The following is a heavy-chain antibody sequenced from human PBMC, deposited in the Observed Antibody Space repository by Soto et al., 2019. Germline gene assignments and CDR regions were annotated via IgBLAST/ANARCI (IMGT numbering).Heavy chain of an antibody. CDR3: ARDWGACTPGECYTHGFDL. D-gene: IGHD3-16*02. CDR1: GFTLDTYG. V-gene: IGHV3-33*01. J-gene: IGHJ3*01. CDR2: AWHDGRHL. Sequence: QEQLVESGGGMVQPGGSLRLSCAVSGFTLDTYGMHWVLQAAGQGLEWVAVAWHDGRHLDYADSVRGRFTVFRDDSRNTLFLEMNGLRGDNTAVYYCARDWGACTPGECYTHGFDLWGEGPLVTVSS.